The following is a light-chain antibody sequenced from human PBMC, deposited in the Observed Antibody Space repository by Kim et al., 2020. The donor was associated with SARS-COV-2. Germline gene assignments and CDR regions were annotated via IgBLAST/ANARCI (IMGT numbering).Light chain of an antibody. V-gene: IGKV3-15*01. J-gene: IGKJ1*01. Sequence: VSPGESATLSCRASQSVSSNFAWYQQKPGQAPRLLMYGASTRATGIPARFSGSGSETEFTLTISSLQSEDFAVYYCQQYKDWPRTFGQGTKVDIK. CDR3: QQYKDWPRT. CDR2: GAS. CDR1: QSVSSN.